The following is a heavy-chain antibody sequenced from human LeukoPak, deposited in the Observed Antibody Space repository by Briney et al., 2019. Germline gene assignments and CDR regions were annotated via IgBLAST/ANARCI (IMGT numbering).Heavy chain of an antibody. CDR3: ARHRSDGTYPLDY. D-gene: IGHD1-26*01. V-gene: IGHV4-39*01. CDR1: GGSISSSSYY. Sequence: PSETLSLTCTVSGGSISSSSYYWGWIRQSPGQGLEWIGSIYSSGSTYYNPSLKSRVTISIDTSKNQFSLKLTSVTAADTAVYYCARHRSDGTYPLDYWGQGALVTVSS. CDR2: IYSSGST. J-gene: IGHJ4*02.